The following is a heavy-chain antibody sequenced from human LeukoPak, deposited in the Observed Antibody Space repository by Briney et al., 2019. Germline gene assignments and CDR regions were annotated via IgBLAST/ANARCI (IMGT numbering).Heavy chain of an antibody. CDR1: GFTFSSYS. V-gene: IGHV3-15*01. CDR2: IKSKTDGGTT. J-gene: IGHJ4*02. Sequence: PGGSLRLSCAASGFTFSSYSMNWVRQAPGKGLEWVGRIKSKTDGGTTDYAAPVKGRFTISRDDSKNTLYLQMNSLKTEDTAVYYCTTSITMIVVADRGGDYWGQGTLVTVSS. CDR3: TTSITMIVVADRGGDY. D-gene: IGHD3-22*01.